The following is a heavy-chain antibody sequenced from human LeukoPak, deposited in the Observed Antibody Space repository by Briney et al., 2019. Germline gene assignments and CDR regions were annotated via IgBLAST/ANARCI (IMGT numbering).Heavy chain of an antibody. CDR2: IYHSGST. Sequence: SETLSLTCTVSGYSISSGYYWGWIRQPPGKGLEWIGSIYHSGSTYYNPSLKSRVTISVDTSENQFSLKLSSVTAADTAVYYCARRAYDSSGYYWDYWGQGTLVTVSS. CDR3: ARRAYDSSGYYWDY. CDR1: GYSISSGYY. D-gene: IGHD3-22*01. V-gene: IGHV4-38-2*02. J-gene: IGHJ4*02.